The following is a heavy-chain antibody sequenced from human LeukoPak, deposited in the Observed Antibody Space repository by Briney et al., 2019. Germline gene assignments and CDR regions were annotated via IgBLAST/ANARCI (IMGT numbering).Heavy chain of an antibody. D-gene: IGHD6-19*01. J-gene: IGHJ4*02. Sequence: GGSLRLSCAASGFTFSSYGMNWIRQAPGKGLEWVAFTRYDEDNKYYAESVKGRFTISRDNSKNTLYLQMNSLRVEDTAVYYCAKDTSTIAVAGTCFDYWGQGTLVTVSS. CDR1: GFTFSSYG. CDR3: AKDTSTIAVAGTCFDY. V-gene: IGHV3-30*02. CDR2: TRYDEDNK.